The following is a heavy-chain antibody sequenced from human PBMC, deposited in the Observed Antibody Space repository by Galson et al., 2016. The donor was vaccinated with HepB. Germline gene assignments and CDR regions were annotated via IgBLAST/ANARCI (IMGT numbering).Heavy chain of an antibody. D-gene: IGHD5-24*01. CDR3: VRERYNGNTGGGMDV. Sequence: SLRLSCAASGFNVSSNFMSWVRQAPGKGLEWLSVLYSGGRTYYADSVKGRFTISRDNSKNTVYLQMNSLRGEDTAVYYCVRERYNGNTGGGMDVWGQGTTVTVSS. J-gene: IGHJ6*02. CDR1: GFNVSSNF. V-gene: IGHV3-53*01. CDR2: LYSGGRT.